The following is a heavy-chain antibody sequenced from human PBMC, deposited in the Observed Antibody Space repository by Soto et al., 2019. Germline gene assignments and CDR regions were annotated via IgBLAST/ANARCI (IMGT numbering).Heavy chain of an antibody. CDR2: IYYSGST. CDR1: GGSISSGGYY. Sequence: QVQLQESGPGLVKPSQTLSLTCTVSGGSISSGGYYWSWIRQHPGKGLEWIGYIYYSGSTYYNPSLTSRVTISVATSKNQFSLKLSSVTAADTAVYYCASEQSYDFWRGYVIDPWGQGTLVTVSS. CDR3: ASEQSYDFWRGYVIDP. J-gene: IGHJ5*02. D-gene: IGHD3-3*01. V-gene: IGHV4-31*03.